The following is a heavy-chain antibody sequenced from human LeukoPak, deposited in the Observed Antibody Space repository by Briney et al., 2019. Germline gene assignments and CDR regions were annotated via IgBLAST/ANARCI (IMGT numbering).Heavy chain of an antibody. CDR3: ARLTRDDFWSGYPYYFDY. V-gene: IGHV4-59*01. J-gene: IGHJ4*02. Sequence: SETLSLTCTVSGGSISSYYWSWIRQPPGKGLEWIGYIYYSGSTNYNPSLKSRVTTSVDTSKNQFSLKLSSVTAADTAVYYCARLTRDDFWSGYPYYFDYWGQGTLVTVSS. D-gene: IGHD3-3*01. CDR2: IYYSGST. CDR1: GGSISSYY.